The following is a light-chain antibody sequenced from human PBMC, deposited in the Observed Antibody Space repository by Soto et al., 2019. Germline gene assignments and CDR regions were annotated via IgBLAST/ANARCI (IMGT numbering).Light chain of an antibody. CDR1: QSVSRN. CDR3: QQYNNWPPPLT. J-gene: IGKJ4*01. Sequence: EIVMKQSPATLSVSRGERATLSCRASQSVSRNLAWYQQKPGQAPRLLIYGVSTRPTGIPARFSGSGSGTESTHTISILHSEDFAVYYCQQYNNWPPPLTFGGGTKVEIK. V-gene: IGKV3-15*01. CDR2: GVS.